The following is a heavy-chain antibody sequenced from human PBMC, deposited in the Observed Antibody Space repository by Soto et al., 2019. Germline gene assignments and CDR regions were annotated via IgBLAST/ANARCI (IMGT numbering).Heavy chain of an antibody. CDR1: GFTFDDYT. V-gene: IGHV3-43*01. J-gene: IGHJ6*02. CDR3: AKDMGVLGVIIDPHYYDGMDV. Sequence: GGSLRLSCAASGFTFDDYTMHWVRQAPGKGLEWVSLISWDGGSTYYADSVKGRFTISRDNSKNSLYLQMNSLRTEDTALYYCAKDMGVLGVIIDPHYYDGMDVWGRGTTVTVSS. CDR2: ISWDGGST. D-gene: IGHD3-10*01.